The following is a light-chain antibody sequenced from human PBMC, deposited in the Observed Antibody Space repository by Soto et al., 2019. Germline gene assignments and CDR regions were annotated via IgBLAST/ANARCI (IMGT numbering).Light chain of an antibody. CDR2: DAS. J-gene: IGKJ1*01. Sequence: DIVMTQSPGTLSLSPGERATLSCRASQSVSSYLAWYQQKPGQAPRLLIYDASNRATGIPARFSGSGSGTDFTLTISSLEPEDFAVYYCQQRSNWPPTFGQGTKVDI. CDR3: QQRSNWPPT. CDR1: QSVSSY. V-gene: IGKV3-11*01.